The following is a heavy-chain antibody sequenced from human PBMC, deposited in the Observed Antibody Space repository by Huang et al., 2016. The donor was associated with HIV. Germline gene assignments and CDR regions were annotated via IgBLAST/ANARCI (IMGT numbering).Heavy chain of an antibody. D-gene: IGHD3-22*01. Sequence: QVQLVQSGAEVKKPGSSVKVSCKASGGSFRNFAIGWVRQAPGQGLEWMGGSSPTLGTANYAQKLQGRVTIIADESTSTAYMELSSLRSEDTAVYYCATVDYYDTSGPQRGYFDNWGQGTLVTVSS. V-gene: IGHV1-69*01. CDR3: ATVDYYDTSGPQRGYFDN. J-gene: IGHJ4*02. CDR1: GGSFRNFA. CDR2: SSPTLGTA.